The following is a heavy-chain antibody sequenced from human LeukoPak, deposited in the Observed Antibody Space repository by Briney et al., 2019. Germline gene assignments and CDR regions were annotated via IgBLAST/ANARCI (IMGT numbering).Heavy chain of an antibody. CDR3: ASRYCSSTSCYWAQRY. V-gene: IGHV3-30*04. J-gene: IGHJ4*02. CDR2: ISYDGSNK. Sequence: GGSLRLSCAASGFTFSSYAMHWVRQAPGKGLEWVAVISYDGSNKYYADSVKGRFTISRDNSKNTLYLQMNSLRAEDTAVYYCASRYCSSTSCYWAQRYWGQGTLVTVSS. CDR1: GFTFSSYA. D-gene: IGHD2-2*01.